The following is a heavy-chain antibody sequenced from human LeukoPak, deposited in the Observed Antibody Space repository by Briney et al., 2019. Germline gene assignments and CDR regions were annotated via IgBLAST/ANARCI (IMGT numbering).Heavy chain of an antibody. V-gene: IGHV3-30*03. D-gene: IGHD6-19*01. CDR2: ISMDGSDK. Sequence: LPGTSLRLSCAASGFIFSSYGMNWVRQAPGKGLEWMAIISMDGSDKYYADSVKARFVISRDNSKNTLYLQVNSLRVEDTAVYYCVQQWLSSGLADYWGQGTLVTVSS. CDR3: VQQWLSSGLADY. CDR1: GFIFSSYG. J-gene: IGHJ4*02.